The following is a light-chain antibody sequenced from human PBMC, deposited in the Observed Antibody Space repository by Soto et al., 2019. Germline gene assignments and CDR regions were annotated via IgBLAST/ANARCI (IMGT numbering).Light chain of an antibody. Sequence: EILLTQSPGTLSLSPGERVTLSCRASQSVNSRLAWYQQKPGQAPRLLISGASNRASGIPDRFSGSGSGTDFTLTISRLEPEDFALYYCQQYDGSPITFGQGTRLEIK. CDR2: GAS. J-gene: IGKJ5*01. V-gene: IGKV3-20*01. CDR1: QSVNSR. CDR3: QQYDGSPIT.